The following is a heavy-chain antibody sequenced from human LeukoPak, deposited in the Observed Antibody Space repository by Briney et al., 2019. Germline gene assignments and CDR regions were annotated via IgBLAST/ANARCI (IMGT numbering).Heavy chain of an antibody. CDR1: GFTFSSYS. D-gene: IGHD6-13*01. V-gene: IGHV3-21*01. CDR2: ISSSSSYI. Sequence: GGSLRLSCAASGFTFSSYSMNWVRQAPGKGLEWVSSISSSSSYIYYADSVKGRFTISRDNAKNSLYLQMDSLRAEDTAVYYCARDYAGQQRDYWGQGTLVTVSS. J-gene: IGHJ4*02. CDR3: ARDYAGQQRDY.